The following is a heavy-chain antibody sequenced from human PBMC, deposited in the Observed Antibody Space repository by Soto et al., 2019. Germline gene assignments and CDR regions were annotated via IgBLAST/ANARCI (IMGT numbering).Heavy chain of an antibody. CDR2: IIPIFGTA. V-gene: IGHV1-69*13. D-gene: IGHD6-13*01. CDR3: ARGDLIAADHDAFDI. CDR1: GGTFSIYA. J-gene: IGHJ3*02. Sequence: SLKVSCKASGGTFSIYAISWVLQAPGQGLEWMGGIIPIFGTANYAQKFQGRVTITADESTSTAYMELSSLRSEDTAVYYCARGDLIAADHDAFDIWGQGTMVTVSS.